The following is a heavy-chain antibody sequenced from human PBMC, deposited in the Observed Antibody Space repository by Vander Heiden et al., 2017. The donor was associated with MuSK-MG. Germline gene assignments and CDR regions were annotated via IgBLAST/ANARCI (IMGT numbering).Heavy chain of an antibody. V-gene: IGHV3-7*03. D-gene: IGHD2-8*02. CDR3: ARTGVSEDYFDY. J-gene: IGHJ4*02. CDR2: IKEDGSEK. Sequence: EVQLVESGGGLVQPGGSLRLPCAGSGFTFSSYWMPWVRQAPGKGLEWVANIKEDGSEKYYVDSVKGRFTISRDNAKNSLYLQMNSLRAEDTAVYYCARTGVSEDYFDYWGQGTLVTVSS. CDR1: GFTFSSYW.